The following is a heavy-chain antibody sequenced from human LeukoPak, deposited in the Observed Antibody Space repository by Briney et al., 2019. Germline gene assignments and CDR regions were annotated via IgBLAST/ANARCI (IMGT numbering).Heavy chain of an antibody. Sequence: SETLSLXCTVSGGSISSYYLSWIWQPPGKELEWIGYIYYSWNTNYNPSLNDRVTISVDTFKNQFSLKPSSVPAADTAVYYCARVSGTGTTPFDYWGQGTLVTVSS. D-gene: IGHD1-7*01. CDR1: GGSISSYY. CDR3: ARVSGTGTTPFDY. V-gene: IGHV4-59*01. CDR2: IYYSWNT. J-gene: IGHJ4*02.